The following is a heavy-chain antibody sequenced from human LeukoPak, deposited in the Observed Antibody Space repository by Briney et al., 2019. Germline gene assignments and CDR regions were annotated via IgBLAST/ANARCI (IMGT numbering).Heavy chain of an antibody. V-gene: IGHV1-24*01. CDR3: ATDLALGIAAAH. D-gene: IGHD6-13*01. J-gene: IGHJ4*02. CDR1: GYTFTSYY. CDR2: FDPEDGET. Sequence: GASVKVSCKASGYTFTSYYMHWVRQAPGKGLEWMGGFDPEDGETIYAQKFQGRVTMTEDTSTDTAYMELSSLRSEDTAVYYCATDLALGIAAAHWGQGTLVTVSS.